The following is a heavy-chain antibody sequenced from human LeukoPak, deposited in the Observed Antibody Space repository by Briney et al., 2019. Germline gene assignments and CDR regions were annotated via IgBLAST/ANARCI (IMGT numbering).Heavy chain of an antibody. Sequence: ASVKISCKVSGYTFTDYYMHWVPQAPGKGLEWMGLVDPEDGETIYAEKFQGRVTITADTSTDTAYIELSSLSSEDTAVYYCATDMKLISGQNYWGNPLPAFDIWGQGTMVTVSS. CDR3: ATDMKLISGQNYWGNPLPAFDI. V-gene: IGHV1-69-2*01. CDR1: GYTFTDYY. CDR2: VDPEDGET. J-gene: IGHJ3*02. D-gene: IGHD3-16*01.